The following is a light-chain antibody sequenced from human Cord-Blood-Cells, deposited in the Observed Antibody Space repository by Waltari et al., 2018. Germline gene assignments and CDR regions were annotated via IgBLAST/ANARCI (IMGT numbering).Light chain of an antibody. CDR2: DAC. J-gene: IGKJ5*01. CDR3: QQYDNLPIT. V-gene: IGKV1-33*01. Sequence: DIQLTQSPSSLSASVGDTVTITCQASQDIRNYLNWYQQKPGTAPKLHIYDACNLETGVPSRFSGSGSGTDFTFTISSLQPEDIATYYCQQYDNLPITFGQGTRLEIK. CDR1: QDIRNY.